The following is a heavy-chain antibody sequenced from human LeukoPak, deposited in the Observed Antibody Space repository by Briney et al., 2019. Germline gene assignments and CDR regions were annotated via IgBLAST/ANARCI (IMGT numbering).Heavy chain of an antibody. CDR3: AAMGTMIVVVIYPYDAFDI. V-gene: IGHV3-30-3*01. J-gene: IGHJ3*02. Sequence: GGSLRLSCAASGFTFSSYAMHWVRQAPGKGLEWVAVISYDGSNKYYADSVKGRFTISRDNSKNTLYLQMNSLRAEDTAVYYCAAMGTMIVVVIYPYDAFDIWGQGTMVTVSS. D-gene: IGHD3-22*01. CDR2: ISYDGSNK. CDR1: GFTFSSYA.